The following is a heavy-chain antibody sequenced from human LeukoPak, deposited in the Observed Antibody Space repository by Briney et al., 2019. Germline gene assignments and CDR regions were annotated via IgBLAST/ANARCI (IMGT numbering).Heavy chain of an antibody. Sequence: PGGSLSLSCAASGFSVNNNYVDWVRQPPGKGLEWVSSMDNFGIKYYAHSVQGRFTISRDSSRDTVFLQMNSLRVEDTAVYYCAGGKYYGLGTRPGYLGYWGLGTLVTVSS. CDR3: AGGKYYGLGTRPGYLGY. CDR2: MDNFGIK. J-gene: IGHJ4*02. CDR1: GFSVNNNY. D-gene: IGHD3-10*01. V-gene: IGHV3-53*01.